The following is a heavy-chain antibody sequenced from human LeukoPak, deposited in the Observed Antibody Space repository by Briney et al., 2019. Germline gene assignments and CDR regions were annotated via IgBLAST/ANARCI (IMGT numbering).Heavy chain of an antibody. V-gene: IGHV1-69*13. CDR1: GGTFSSYA. D-gene: IGHD5-24*01. CDR2: IIPIFGTA. CDR3: ARDSPIDHRMATIVPRWEYYFDY. J-gene: IGHJ4*02. Sequence: ASVKVSCQGSGGTFSSYAISWVRQAPGQGLEWMGGIIPIFGTANYAQKFQGRVTITADESTSTAYMELSSLRSEDTAVYYCARDSPIDHRMATIVPRWEYYFDYWGQGTLVTVSS.